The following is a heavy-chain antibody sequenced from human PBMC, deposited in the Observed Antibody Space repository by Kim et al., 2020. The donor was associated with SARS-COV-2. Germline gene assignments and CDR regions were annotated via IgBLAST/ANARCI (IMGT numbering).Heavy chain of an antibody. CDR3: ARETIYYYGPGGDYWYFDL. D-gene: IGHD3-10*01. CDR1: GFTFSSYS. V-gene: IGHV3-48*02. J-gene: IGHJ2*01. CDR2: ISSSSSTI. Sequence: GGSLRLSCAASGFTFSSYSMNWVRQAPGKGLEWVSYISSSSSTIYYADSVKGRFTISRDNAKNSLYLQMNSLRDEDTAVYYCARETIYYYGPGGDYWYFDLWGRGTLVTVSS.